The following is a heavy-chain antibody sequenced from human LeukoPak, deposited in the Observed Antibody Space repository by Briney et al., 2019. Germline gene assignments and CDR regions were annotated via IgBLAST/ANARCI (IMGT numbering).Heavy chain of an antibody. J-gene: IGHJ3*02. CDR2: IYYSGST. CDR3: ARVGWDIVVVPAAITFDI. D-gene: IGHD2-2*01. Sequence: SETLSLTCTVSGGSISSYYWSWIRQPPGKGLEWIGYIYYSGSTNYNPSLKSRVTISVDTSKNQFSLTLSSVTAADTAVYYCARVGWDIVVVPAAITFDIWGQGTMVTVSS. V-gene: IGHV4-59*01. CDR1: GGSISSYY.